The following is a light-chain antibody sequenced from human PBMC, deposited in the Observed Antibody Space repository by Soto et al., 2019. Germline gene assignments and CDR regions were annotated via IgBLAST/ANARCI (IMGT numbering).Light chain of an antibody. J-gene: IGKJ2*01. CDR1: QSITSN. V-gene: IGKV3-15*01. CDR3: QQYNNWPPVYT. Sequence: EIVMTQSPATLSVSPGERVTLSCRASQSITSNLAWYQQKPGQAPRLLIYGVSTRAAGIPTRFSGSGSGTELTLTISSLQSEDFAVYYCQQYNNWPPVYTFGQGTKLDIK. CDR2: GVS.